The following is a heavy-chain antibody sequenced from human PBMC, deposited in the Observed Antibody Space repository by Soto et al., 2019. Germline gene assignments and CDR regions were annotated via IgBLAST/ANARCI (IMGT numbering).Heavy chain of an antibody. V-gene: IGHV4-31*03. CDR1: GGSISSGGYY. J-gene: IGHJ4*02. CDR2: IYYSGST. CDR3: ARNQISESVVVVAATVFDY. Sequence: SETLSLTCTVSGGSISSGGYYWSWIRQHPGKGLEWIGYIYYSGSTYYNPSLKSRVTISVDTSKNQFSLKLSSVTAADTAVYYCARNQISESVVVVAATVFDYWGQGTLVTVSS. D-gene: IGHD2-15*01.